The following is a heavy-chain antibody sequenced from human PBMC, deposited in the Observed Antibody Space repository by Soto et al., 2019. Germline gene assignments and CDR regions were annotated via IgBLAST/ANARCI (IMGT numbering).Heavy chain of an antibody. CDR3: ARAYEGDYFDY. D-gene: IGHD3-16*01. CDR1: GFTFSSYA. Sequence: ESGGVVVQPGRSLRLSCAASGFTFSSYAMHWVRQAPGKGLEWVAVISYDGSNKYYADSVKGRFTISRDNSKNTLYLQMNSLRAEDTAVYYCARAYEGDYFDYWGQGTLVTVSS. V-gene: IGHV3-30-3*01. J-gene: IGHJ4*02. CDR2: ISYDGSNK.